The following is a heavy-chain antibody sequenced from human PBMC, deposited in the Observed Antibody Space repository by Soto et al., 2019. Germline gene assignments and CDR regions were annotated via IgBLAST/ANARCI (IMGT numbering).Heavy chain of an antibody. CDR3: ARSSIAAGGAFDI. CDR2: INPNSGGT. J-gene: IGHJ3*02. CDR1: GYTFTGYY. D-gene: IGHD6-6*01. V-gene: IGHV1-2*02. Sequence: GASVKVSCKASGYTFTGYYMHWVRQAPGQGLEWMGWINPNSGGTNYAQKFQGRVTMTRDTSISTAYMELSRLRSDDTAVYYCARSSIAAGGAFDIWGQGTMVTVSS.